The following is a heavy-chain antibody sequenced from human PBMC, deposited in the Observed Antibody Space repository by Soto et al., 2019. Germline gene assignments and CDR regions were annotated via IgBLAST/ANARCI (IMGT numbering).Heavy chain of an antibody. Sequence: QVHLQQWGAGLFKPSETLSLTCAVHGGSFSGYYWSWIRQPPGKGLEWMGEINHSGSTNYNPSLKSRVTISVGTSNNQFSLTLSSVTAAETAVYYCARGRGDGYNQHWYFDLWGRGTLVTVSS. CDR3: ARGRGDGYNQHWYFDL. V-gene: IGHV4-34*01. CDR2: INHSGST. CDR1: GGSFSGYY. J-gene: IGHJ2*01. D-gene: IGHD5-12*01.